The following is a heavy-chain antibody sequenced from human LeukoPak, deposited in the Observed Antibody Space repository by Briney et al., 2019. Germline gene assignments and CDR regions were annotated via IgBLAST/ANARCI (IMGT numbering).Heavy chain of an antibody. CDR3: ARRKDIVVVVAARRSAGAFDI. V-gene: IGHV4-34*01. CDR2: INHSGST. J-gene: IGHJ3*02. CDR1: GGSFSGYY. Sequence: SETLSLTCAVYGGSFSGYYWSWIRQPPGKGLEWIGEINHSGSTNYNPSLKSRVTISVDTSKNQFSLKLSSVTAADTAVYYCARRKDIVVVVAARRSAGAFDIWGQGTMVTVSS. D-gene: IGHD2-15*01.